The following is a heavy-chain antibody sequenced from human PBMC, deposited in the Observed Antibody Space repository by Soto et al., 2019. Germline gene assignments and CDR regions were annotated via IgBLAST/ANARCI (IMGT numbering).Heavy chain of an antibody. CDR1: GGTFSSYA. CDR3: ARSIPMVRGVMAY. J-gene: IGHJ4*02. Sequence: SVKVSCKASGGTFSSYAISWVRQAPGQGLEWMGGIIPIFGTANYAQKFQGRVTITADESTSTAYMELSSLRSEDTAVYYCARSIPMVRGVMAYWGEGTLVTVST. D-gene: IGHD3-10*01. V-gene: IGHV1-69*13. CDR2: IIPIFGTA.